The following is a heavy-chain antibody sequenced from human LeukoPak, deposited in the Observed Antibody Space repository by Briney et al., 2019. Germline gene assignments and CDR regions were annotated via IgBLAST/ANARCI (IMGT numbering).Heavy chain of an antibody. J-gene: IGHJ4*02. Sequence: GGSLRLSCAASGFTFSSYGMHWVRQAPGKGLEWVALISYDGSNKYYADSVKGRFTISRDNSKNTLYLQMNSLRVEDTAVYYCARDYGYEIDYWGQGTLVTVSS. D-gene: IGHD5-24*01. CDR2: ISYDGSNK. CDR1: GFTFSSYG. CDR3: ARDYGYEIDY. V-gene: IGHV3-30*03.